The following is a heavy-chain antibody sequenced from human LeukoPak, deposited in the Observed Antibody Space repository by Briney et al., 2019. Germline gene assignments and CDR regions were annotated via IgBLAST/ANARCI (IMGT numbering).Heavy chain of an antibody. CDR2: ISYDGNNK. J-gene: IGHJ4*02. V-gene: IGHV3-30-3*01. Sequence: GGSLRLSCAASGFTFSSYAMHWVRQAPGKGLEWVAVISYDGNNKYYADSVKGRFTISRDNSKSTLYLQMNSLRAEDTAVYYCARDRGYCSGGSCYGHPFDYWGQGTLVTVSS. CDR1: GFTFSSYA. CDR3: ARDRGYCSGGSCYGHPFDY. D-gene: IGHD2-15*01.